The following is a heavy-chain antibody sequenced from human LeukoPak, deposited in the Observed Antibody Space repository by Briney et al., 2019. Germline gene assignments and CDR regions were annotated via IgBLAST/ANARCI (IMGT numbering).Heavy chain of an antibody. CDR1: GFPVRDNY. J-gene: IGHJ4*02. CDR2: IYSGGDT. Sequence: GSLRLSCAASGFPVRDNYMSWVRPAPGTGVEWVSVIYSGGDTYYADSVKGRFAISRDNSKNTLYLQMNSLRAEDTAVYYCARASYLLGALRDWGQGTLVIVS. D-gene: IGHD1-26*01. V-gene: IGHV3-53*01. CDR3: ARASYLLGALRD.